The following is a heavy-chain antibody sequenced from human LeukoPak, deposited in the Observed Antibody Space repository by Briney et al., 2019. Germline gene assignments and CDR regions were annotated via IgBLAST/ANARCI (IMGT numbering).Heavy chain of an antibody. D-gene: IGHD2-2*03. J-gene: IGHJ3*02. CDR1: GGTFSSYA. CDR3: ARVGYCSSTSCRRFNDAFDI. V-gene: IGHV1-69*05. CDR2: IIPIFGTA. Sequence: ASVKVSCKASGGTFSSYAISWVRQAPGQGLEWMGGIIPIFGTANYAQKFQGRVTITTDESTSTAYMELSSLRSEDTAVDYCARVGYCSSTSCRRFNDAFDIWGQGTMVTVSS.